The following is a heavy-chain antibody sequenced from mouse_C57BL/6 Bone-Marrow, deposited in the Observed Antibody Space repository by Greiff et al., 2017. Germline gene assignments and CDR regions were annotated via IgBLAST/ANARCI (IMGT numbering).Heavy chain of an antibody. V-gene: IGHV14-4*01. CDR1: GFNITDDY. CDR3: TTAACDV. CDR2: IDPENGDP. Sequence: ELQLQQSGAELVRPGASVTLSCTASGFNITDDYMPWVKQRPEQGLEWIGWIDPENGDPESASKFPGKATITADTSSNTAYLQLSSLTSEDTAVYYCTTAACDVWGTGTTVTVSS. J-gene: IGHJ1*03.